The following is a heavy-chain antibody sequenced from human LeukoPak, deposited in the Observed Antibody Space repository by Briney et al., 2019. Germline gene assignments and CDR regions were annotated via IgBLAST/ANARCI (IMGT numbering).Heavy chain of an antibody. CDR3: ARSGWFGEYSFDY. CDR1: GGSISSGGYY. V-gene: IGHV4-31*03. Sequence: PSETLSLTCTVSGGSISSGGYYWSWIRQHPGKGLEWIGYIYYSGSTYYNPSLKSRVTISVDTSKNQFSLKLSSVTAADTAVYYCARSGWFGEYSFDYWGQGTLVTVSS. CDR2: IYYSGST. D-gene: IGHD3-10*01. J-gene: IGHJ4*02.